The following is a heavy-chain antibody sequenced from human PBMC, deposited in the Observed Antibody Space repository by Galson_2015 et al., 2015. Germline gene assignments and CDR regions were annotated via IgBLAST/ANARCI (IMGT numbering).Heavy chain of an antibody. Sequence: CAASGFTFSSYAMHWVRQAPGKGLEWVAIISYDGSNKYYADSVKGRFTISRDNSKNTLYLQMNSLRAEDTAVYYCAREDYIWGSYRYTSVDYWGQGTLVTVSS. CDR2: ISYDGSNK. CDR3: AREDYIWGSYRYTSVDY. D-gene: IGHD3-16*02. J-gene: IGHJ4*02. CDR1: GFTFSSYA. V-gene: IGHV3-30*01.